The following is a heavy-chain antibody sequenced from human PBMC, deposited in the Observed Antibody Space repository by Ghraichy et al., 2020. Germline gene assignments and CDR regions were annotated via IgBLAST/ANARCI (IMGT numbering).Heavy chain of an antibody. J-gene: IGHJ6*02. CDR1: GFTFSSYA. CDR2: ISGSGGST. D-gene: IGHD4-17*01. CDR3: AKASTVTIDYYYGMDV. V-gene: IGHV3-23*01. Sequence: GESLNISCAASGFTFSSYAMSWVRQAPGKGLEWVSAISGSGGSTYYADSVKGRFTISRDNSKNTLYLQMNSLRAEDTAVYYCAKASTVTIDYYYGMDVWGQGTTVTVSS.